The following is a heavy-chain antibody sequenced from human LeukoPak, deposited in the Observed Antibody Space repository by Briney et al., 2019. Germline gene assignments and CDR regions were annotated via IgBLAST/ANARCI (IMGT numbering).Heavy chain of an antibody. CDR2: INPNSGGT. D-gene: IGHD6-13*01. CDR1: GYTFTGYY. Sequence: ASVKVSCKTSGYTFTGYYMHWVRQAPGQGLEWMGWINPNSGGTNYAQKFQGRVTMTRDTSISTAYMGLSRLRSDDTAVYYCARSASEAAAGEDWFDPWGQGTLVTVSS. V-gene: IGHV1-2*02. J-gene: IGHJ5*02. CDR3: ARSASEAAAGEDWFDP.